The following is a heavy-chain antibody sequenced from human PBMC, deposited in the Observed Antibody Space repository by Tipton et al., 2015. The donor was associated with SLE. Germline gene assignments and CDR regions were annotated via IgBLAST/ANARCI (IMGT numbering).Heavy chain of an antibody. Sequence: TLSLTCAVYGGSFSGYYWSWIRQPPGKGLEWIGEINHSGSTNYNPSLKSRVTISVDTSKNQFSLKLSSVTAADTAVYYCARGGGTNGVIDYWGQGTPVTVSS. CDR3: ARGGGTNGVIDY. CDR1: GGSFSGYY. CDR2: INHSGST. V-gene: IGHV4-34*01. J-gene: IGHJ4*02. D-gene: IGHD2-8*01.